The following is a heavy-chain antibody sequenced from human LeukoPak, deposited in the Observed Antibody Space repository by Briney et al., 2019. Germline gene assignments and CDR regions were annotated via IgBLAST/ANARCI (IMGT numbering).Heavy chain of an antibody. D-gene: IGHD1-1*01. CDR1: GYTFTGYY. V-gene: IGHV1-2*04. Sequence: VSVKVSCKASGYTFTGYYMHWVRQAPGQGLEWMGWINPNSGGTNYAQKFQGWVTMTRDTSISTAYMELSRLRSDDTAVYYCARTTTRAFWGMDVWGQGTTVTVSS. J-gene: IGHJ6*02. CDR2: INPNSGGT. CDR3: ARTTTRAFWGMDV.